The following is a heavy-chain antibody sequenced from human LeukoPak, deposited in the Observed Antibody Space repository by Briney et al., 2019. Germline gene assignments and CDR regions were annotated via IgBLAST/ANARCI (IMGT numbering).Heavy chain of an antibody. CDR3: AISTSWYYYGMDV. V-gene: IGHV3-33*01. Sequence: GGSLRLSCAASGFTFSSYGMHWVRQAPGKGLEWVAVIWYDGSNKYYADSVKGRFTISRDNSKNTLYLQMNSLRAEDTAVYYCAISTSWYYYGMDVWGQGTTVTVSS. J-gene: IGHJ6*02. CDR1: GFTFSSYG. D-gene: IGHD2-2*01. CDR2: IWYDGSNK.